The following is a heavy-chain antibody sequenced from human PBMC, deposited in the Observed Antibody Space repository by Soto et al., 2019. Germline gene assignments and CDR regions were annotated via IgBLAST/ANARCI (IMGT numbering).Heavy chain of an antibody. CDR1: GGSISSSSYY. D-gene: IGHD2-2*01. V-gene: IGHV4-39*07. J-gene: IGHJ4*02. CDR3: ARVRGVVPAAIDY. CDR2: IYYSGST. Sequence: SETLSLTCTVSGGSISSSSYYWGWIRQPPGKGLEWIGSIYYSGSTNYNPSLKSRVTISVDTSKNQFSLKLSSVTAADTAVYYCARVRGVVPAAIDYWGQGTLVTVSS.